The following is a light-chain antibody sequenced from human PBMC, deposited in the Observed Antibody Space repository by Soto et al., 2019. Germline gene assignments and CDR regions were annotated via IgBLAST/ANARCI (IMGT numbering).Light chain of an antibody. J-gene: IGLJ2*01. CDR1: SSNIGAGSY. CDR3: AAWDDRLSGLV. CDR2: GDT. V-gene: IGLV1-40*01. Sequence: QSVLTQPPSVSGAPGQRVTISCTGSSSNIGAGSYVHWYQHLPGTAPKVLIFGDTNRRSGVPGRFSGSKSGSSASLAITGLRSEDGADYYCAAWDDRLSGLVFGGGTKLTVL.